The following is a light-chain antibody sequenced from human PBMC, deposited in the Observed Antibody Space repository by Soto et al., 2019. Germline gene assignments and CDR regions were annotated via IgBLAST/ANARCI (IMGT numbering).Light chain of an antibody. CDR3: QQSYSTRWT. Sequence: DILMTQSPDSLAVSLGERATINCKSSQSVLYSSNNKNYLAWYQQKPGQPPKLVIYWASTRESGVPDRFSGSGSGTDFTLTISSLQPEDFATCYCQQSYSTRWTFGQGTKVDIK. CDR2: WAS. CDR1: QSVLYSSNNKNY. V-gene: IGKV4-1*01. J-gene: IGKJ1*01.